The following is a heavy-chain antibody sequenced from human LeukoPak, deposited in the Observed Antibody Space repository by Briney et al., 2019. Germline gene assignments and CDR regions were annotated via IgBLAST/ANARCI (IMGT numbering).Heavy chain of an antibody. CDR3: ARLAGGDYSGYDDLDY. CDR2: IYDSGST. Sequence: PSETLSLTCTVSGGSISSYYWSWIRQPPGKGLEWIGYIYDSGSTNYNPSLKSRVTISVDTSKNQFSLKLSSVTSADTAVYYCARLAGGDYSGYDDLDYWGQGTLVTVSS. J-gene: IGHJ4*02. D-gene: IGHD5-12*01. V-gene: IGHV4-59*08. CDR1: GGSISSYY.